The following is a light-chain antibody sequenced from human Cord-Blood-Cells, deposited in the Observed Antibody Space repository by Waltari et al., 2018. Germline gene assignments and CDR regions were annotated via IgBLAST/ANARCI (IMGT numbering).Light chain of an antibody. Sequence: DLQMTQSPSSDSSSVGGSVTLPCRASQGISSWLAWYQQKPGKAPKLLIYAASSLQSGVPSRFSGSGSGTDFTLTISSLQPEDFATYYCQQANSFPVLTFGGGTKVEIK. J-gene: IGKJ4*01. CDR3: QQANSFPVLT. CDR2: AAS. V-gene: IGKV1-12*01. CDR1: QGISSW.